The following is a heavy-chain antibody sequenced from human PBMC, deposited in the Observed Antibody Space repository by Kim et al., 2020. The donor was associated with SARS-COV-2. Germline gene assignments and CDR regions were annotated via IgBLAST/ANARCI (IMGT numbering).Heavy chain of an antibody. CDR3: ARVGHSSGPDY. Sequence: GGSLRLSCEGSGFSVIDSYMSWIRQAPGKGLEWVSYIGNGGSALYYVDSVKGRFTISGDRAKNSVFLQMNSLRVEDTASYYCARVGHSSGPDYWGQGVLVTVSS. V-gene: IGHV3-11*01. D-gene: IGHD6-19*01. CDR1: GFSVIDSY. J-gene: IGHJ4*02. CDR2: IGNGGSAL.